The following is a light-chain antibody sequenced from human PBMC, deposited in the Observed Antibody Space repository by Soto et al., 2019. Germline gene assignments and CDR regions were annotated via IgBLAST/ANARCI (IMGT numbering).Light chain of an antibody. CDR1: QSIATY. J-gene: IGKJ5*01. CDR3: QQLKSYPIT. Sequence: DIQMTQSPSPLSASVGERVTITGRASQSIATYLNWSKQKSGNAPNLLIYAASTLQSGVPSRFSGSGSGTDFTLTISSLQPEDFATYYCQQLKSYPITCGQGTRLDIK. CDR2: AAS. V-gene: IGKV1-39*01.